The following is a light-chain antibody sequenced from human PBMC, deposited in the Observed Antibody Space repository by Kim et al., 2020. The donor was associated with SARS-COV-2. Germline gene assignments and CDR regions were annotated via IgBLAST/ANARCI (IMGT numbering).Light chain of an antibody. CDR2: GVT. CDR3: CSHATNRAVV. Sequence: GRSITISCTGSSSDIGYYKLVAWYQQHPGKAPKVIIFGVTKRPSGVSNRFSGSKSGNTASLTISGLQAEDEADYYCCSHATNRAVVFGGGTQLAVL. J-gene: IGLJ2*01. CDR1: SSDIGYYKL. V-gene: IGLV2-23*02.